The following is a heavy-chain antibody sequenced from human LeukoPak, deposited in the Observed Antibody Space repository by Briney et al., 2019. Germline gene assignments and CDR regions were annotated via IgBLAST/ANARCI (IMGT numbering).Heavy chain of an antibody. CDR2: IIPIFGTA. J-gene: IGHJ4*02. D-gene: IGHD3-10*01. V-gene: IGHV1-69*05. CDR3: ARAYYYGSGSQQWSYYFDY. CDR1: GGTFSSYA. Sequence: SVKVSCKASGGTFSSYAISWVRQAPGQGLEWMGRIIPIFGTANYAQKFQGRVTITTDESTSTAYMELSSLRSEGTAVYYCARAYYYGSGSQQWSYYFDYWGQGTLVTVSS.